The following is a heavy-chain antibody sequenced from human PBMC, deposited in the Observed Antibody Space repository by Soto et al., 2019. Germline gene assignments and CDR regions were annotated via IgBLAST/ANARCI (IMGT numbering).Heavy chain of an antibody. CDR1: GGSITSGNSYS. CDR2: ISQTGAT. D-gene: IGHD2-21*02. CDR3: ARADRTLVTSYSLDV. V-gene: IGHV4-30-2*01. Sequence: SETLSLTFAVSGGSITSGNSYSWAWIRQPPGRGLEWIGSISQTGATSYNPSLKIRVSVSLDKSKNQFSLKLSSVTDADTAAYYCARADRTLVTSYSLDVWGQGTTVTVSS. J-gene: IGHJ6*02.